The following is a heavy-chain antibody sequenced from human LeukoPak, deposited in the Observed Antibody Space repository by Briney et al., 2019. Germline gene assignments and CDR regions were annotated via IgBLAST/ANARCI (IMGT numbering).Heavy chain of an antibody. D-gene: IGHD6-6*01. Sequence: ASVKVSCKASGYTFTGYYMHWVRQAPGQGLEWMGWINPNSGGTKYAQKFQGRFTMTRDTSISTAYMELISLRSDDTAVYYCARDPSHYYYTDVWGKGTTVIVSS. CDR3: ARDPSHYYYTDV. J-gene: IGHJ6*03. V-gene: IGHV1-2*02. CDR1: GYTFTGYY. CDR2: INPNSGGT.